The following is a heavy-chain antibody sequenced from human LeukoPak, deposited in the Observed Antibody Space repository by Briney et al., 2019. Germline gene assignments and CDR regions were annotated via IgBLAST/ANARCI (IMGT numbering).Heavy chain of an antibody. D-gene: IGHD6-19*01. CDR3: ALAVAGTVPFDY. Sequence: SETLSLTCTVSGGSISSSSYYWGWIRQPPGKGLEWIGSIYYSGSTYYNPSLKSRVTISVDTSKNQFSLKLSSVTAADTAVYYCALAVAGTVPFDYWGQGTLVTVSS. CDR2: IYYSGST. V-gene: IGHV4-39*07. CDR1: GGSISSSSYY. J-gene: IGHJ4*02.